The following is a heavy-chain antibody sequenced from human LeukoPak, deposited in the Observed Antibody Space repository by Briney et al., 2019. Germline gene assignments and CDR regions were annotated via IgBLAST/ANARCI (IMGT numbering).Heavy chain of an antibody. Sequence: PGGSLRLSCAAPGFSFRSYWMTWVRQAPGKGLEWEANIQQDGSEKNYVDSVKGRFTISRDNAKDSRDLQMSSLRAEDTAVYYCARDLRITFGGVNCDDYWGQGTLVTVSS. CDR3: ARDLRITFGGVNCDDY. V-gene: IGHV3-7*04. CDR2: IQQDGSEK. CDR1: GFSFRSYW. D-gene: IGHD3-16*01. J-gene: IGHJ4*02.